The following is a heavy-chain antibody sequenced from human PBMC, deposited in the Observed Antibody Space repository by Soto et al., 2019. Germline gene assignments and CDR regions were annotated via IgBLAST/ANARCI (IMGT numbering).Heavy chain of an antibody. D-gene: IGHD4-4*01. J-gene: IGHJ2*01. Sequence: GESLKISCKGCGYSFINYWISWVRQIPGKGLEWMGRIDPSDSYTNYSPSFQGHVSISADKSISTAYLQWSSLKASDTAMYYCARLSRLHRDWYFDLWGRGTLVTVS. CDR3: ARLSRLHRDWYFDL. V-gene: IGHV5-10-1*01. CDR2: IDPSDSYT. CDR1: GYSFINYW.